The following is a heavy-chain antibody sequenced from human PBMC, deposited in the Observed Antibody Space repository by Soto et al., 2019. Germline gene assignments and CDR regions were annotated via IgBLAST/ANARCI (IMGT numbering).Heavy chain of an antibody. CDR3: AKGRYYYDSSGYYDY. CDR2: ISYDGSNK. CDR1: GFTFSSYG. Sequence: PGGSLRLSCAASGFTFSSYGMHWVRQAPGKGLEWVAVISYDGSNKYCADSVKGRFTISRDNSKNTLYLQMNSLRAEDTAVYYCAKGRYYYDSSGYYDYWGQGTLVTVSS. J-gene: IGHJ4*02. V-gene: IGHV3-30*18. D-gene: IGHD3-22*01.